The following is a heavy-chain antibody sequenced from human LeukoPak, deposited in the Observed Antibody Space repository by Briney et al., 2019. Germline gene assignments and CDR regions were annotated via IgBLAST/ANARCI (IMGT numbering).Heavy chain of an antibody. V-gene: IGHV4-34*01. D-gene: IGHD3-22*01. Sequence: SETLSLTCAVYGGSFSGYYWSWIRQPPGKGLEWIGEINHSGSTNYNPSLKSRVTISVDTSKNQFSLKLSSVTAADTAVYYCAKGDSSGYYPCWGQGTLVTVSS. CDR1: GGSFSGYY. CDR2: INHSGST. CDR3: AKGDSSGYYPC. J-gene: IGHJ4*02.